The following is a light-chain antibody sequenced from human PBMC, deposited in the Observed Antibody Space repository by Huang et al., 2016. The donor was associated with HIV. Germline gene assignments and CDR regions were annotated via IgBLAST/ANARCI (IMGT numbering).Light chain of an antibody. CDR3: QQRSNWPGT. V-gene: IGKV3-11*01. CDR1: QSVSSY. CDR2: DAS. Sequence: EIVLTQSPATLSLSPGERATLSCRASQSVSSYLAWYQQKPGQAPRLLIYDASNRATCSPARFSGSGSGTDFTLTINSLEPEDFVVYYCQQRSNWPGTFGQGTKVEIK. J-gene: IGKJ1*01.